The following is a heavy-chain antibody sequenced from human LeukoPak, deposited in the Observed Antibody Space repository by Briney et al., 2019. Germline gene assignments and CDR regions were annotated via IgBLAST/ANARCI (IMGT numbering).Heavy chain of an antibody. CDR1: GGSISSYY. J-gene: IGHJ1*01. D-gene: IGHD4-17*01. CDR2: IYYSGST. V-gene: IGHV4-59*12. Sequence: SETLSLTCTVSGGSISSYYWSWIRQPPGKGLEWIGYIYYSGSTDYNPSLKSRVTISVETSKNQFSLKLSSVTAADTAVYYCARDGDGEKHFQHWGQGTLVTVSS. CDR3: ARDGDGEKHFQH.